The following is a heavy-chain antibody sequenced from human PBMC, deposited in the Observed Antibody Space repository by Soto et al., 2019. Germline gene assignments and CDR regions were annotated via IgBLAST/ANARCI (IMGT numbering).Heavy chain of an antibody. CDR3: AREAIAAAGNYYYGMDV. Sequence: ASVKVSCKASGYTFTNYYMHWVRQAPGQGLEWLGIINPSGGSTTYAQKFQGRVTMTRDTSTSTVYTEVSSLRFEDTAVYYCAREAIAAAGNYYYGMDVWGQGTTVTVSS. V-gene: IGHV1-46*01. J-gene: IGHJ6*02. D-gene: IGHD6-13*01. CDR1: GYTFTNYY. CDR2: INPSGGST.